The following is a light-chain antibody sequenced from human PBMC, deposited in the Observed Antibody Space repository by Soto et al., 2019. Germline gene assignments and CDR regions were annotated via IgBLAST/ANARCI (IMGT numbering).Light chain of an antibody. Sequence: ETVITQSPATLSVTPGERATLSCRASESVSSNLAWYQQQPGQAPRLLIYGASTRATGIPARSSGSGSGTEFTLTISSLQSEDFAVYYCQQYNNWPPFTFGPGTKVDIK. CDR3: QQYNNWPPFT. CDR1: ESVSSN. CDR2: GAS. J-gene: IGKJ3*01. V-gene: IGKV3-15*01.